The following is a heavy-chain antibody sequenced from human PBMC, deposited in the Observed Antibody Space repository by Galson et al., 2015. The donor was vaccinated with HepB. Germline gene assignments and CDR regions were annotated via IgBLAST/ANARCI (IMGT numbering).Heavy chain of an antibody. Sequence: SLRLSCAASGFTVSSNYMSWVRQAPGKGLEWVSVIYSGGHTYYADSVEGRFTVSRDNSKNTVYLQMNSLRPEDTAVYYCARGPDYYGSGADYWGQGTLVTVSS. J-gene: IGHJ4*02. CDR1: GFTVSSNY. CDR2: IYSGGHT. CDR3: ARGPDYYGSGADY. D-gene: IGHD3-10*01. V-gene: IGHV3-66*01.